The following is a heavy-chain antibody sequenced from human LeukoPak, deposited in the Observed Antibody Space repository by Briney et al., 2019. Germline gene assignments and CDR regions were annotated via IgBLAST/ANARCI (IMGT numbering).Heavy chain of an antibody. CDR2: ISAAGGNS. V-gene: IGHV3-23*01. CDR3: AKTQVVYYFDY. J-gene: IGHJ4*02. CDR1: GFSSSSYA. D-gene: IGHD2-8*02. Sequence: GGSLRLSCVTSGFSSSSYAMSWVRLAPGKGLEWVSGISAAGGNSFYADSVKGRFTISRDNSNNTLHLQMNNMRVEDTAVYYCAKTQVVYYFDYWGQGNLVTVSS.